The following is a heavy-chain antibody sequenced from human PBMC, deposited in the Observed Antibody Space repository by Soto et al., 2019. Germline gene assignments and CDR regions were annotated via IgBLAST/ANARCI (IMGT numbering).Heavy chain of an antibody. CDR1: GFTFSNYA. D-gene: IGHD3-16*01. J-gene: IGHJ6*02. CDR3: AKDVGFGYYYGMDV. CDR2: ISYDGSNK. V-gene: IGHV3-30*18. Sequence: GGSLRLSCAASGFTFSNYAMHWVRQAPGKGLEWVALISYDGSNKYYADSVKGRFTISRDNSKNTLYLQMNSLRAEDTAVYYCAKDVGFGYYYGMDVWGQGTTVTVSS.